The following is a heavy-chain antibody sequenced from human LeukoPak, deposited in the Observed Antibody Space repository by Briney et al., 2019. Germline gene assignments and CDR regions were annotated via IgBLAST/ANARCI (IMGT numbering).Heavy chain of an antibody. CDR1: GGTFSSYA. CDR2: ISASNGNT. CDR3: ARDHSNWNYAPDF. Sequence: ASVKVFCKASGGTFSSYAISWVRQAPGQGLQWLGWISASNGNTNYAQKFRDRVTMSTDTSTGTAYLDVRSLTSDDTAVYYCARDHSNWNYAPDFWGQGTLVIVSS. V-gene: IGHV1-18*01. D-gene: IGHD1-7*01. J-gene: IGHJ4*02.